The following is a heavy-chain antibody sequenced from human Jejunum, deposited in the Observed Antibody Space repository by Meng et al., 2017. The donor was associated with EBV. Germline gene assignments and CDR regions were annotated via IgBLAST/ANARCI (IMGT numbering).Heavy chain of an antibody. Sequence: QITLRESGPTLVKPXXXXPXTXTFSGFSLSTSGVAVGWIRQPPGKALEWLALIYWDDDKRYSPSLKNRVTITKDTSKSQVVLTMTNMDPVDTATYYCAREDDPYNYAFDYWGQGALVTVSS. V-gene: IGHV2-5*02. J-gene: IGHJ4*02. D-gene: IGHD5-24*01. CDR3: AREDDPYNYAFDY. CDR1: GFSLSTSGVA. CDR2: IYWDDDK.